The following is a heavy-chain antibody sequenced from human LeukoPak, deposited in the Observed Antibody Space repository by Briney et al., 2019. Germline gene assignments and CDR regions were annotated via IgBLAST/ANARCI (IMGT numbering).Heavy chain of an antibody. V-gene: IGHV3-48*03. CDR1: GFTFSSYE. CDR3: ARDGAGVTYYYYGMDV. Sequence: GGSLRLSCAASGFTFSSYEMNWVRQAPGKGLEWVSYISSSGSTIYCADSVKGRFTISRDNAKNSLYLQMNSLRAEDTAVYYCARDGAGVTYYYYGMDVWGQGTTVTVSS. J-gene: IGHJ6*02. D-gene: IGHD3-16*01. CDR2: ISSSGSTI.